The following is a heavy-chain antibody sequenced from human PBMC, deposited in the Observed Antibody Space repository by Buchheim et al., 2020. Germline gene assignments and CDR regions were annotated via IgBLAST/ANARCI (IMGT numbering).Heavy chain of an antibody. Sequence: EVQLLESGGGLVQPGGSLRLSCAASGFTFSNYAMTWVRQTPGKGLEWVLAISCSGGSTYYADSVKGRFTISRDTSKNTLFLQMNSLGAGDTALYYCAKGGGVAVAANLVDFWGQGTL. CDR1: GFTFSNYA. D-gene: IGHD6-19*01. V-gene: IGHV3-23*01. CDR3: AKGGGVAVAANLVDF. CDR2: ISCSGGST. J-gene: IGHJ4*02.